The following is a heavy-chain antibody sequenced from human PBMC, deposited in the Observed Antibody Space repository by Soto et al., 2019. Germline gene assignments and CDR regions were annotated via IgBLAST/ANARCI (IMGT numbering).Heavy chain of an antibody. V-gene: IGHV3-33*01. CDR2: IWHDGSNK. CDR3: ARGSPDI. J-gene: IGHJ3*02. Sequence: PGGSLRLSCAASGFSLSHYGMHWVRQAPGKGLEWVADIWHDGSNKNYAESVKGRFTISRDNAKNTLYLQMNSLRAEDTAVYYCARGSPDIWGQGTMVTVSS. CDR1: GFSLSHYG.